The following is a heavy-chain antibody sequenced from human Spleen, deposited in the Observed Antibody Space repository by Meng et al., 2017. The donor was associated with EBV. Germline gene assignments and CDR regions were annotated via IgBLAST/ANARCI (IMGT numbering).Heavy chain of an antibody. J-gene: IGHJ4*02. Sequence: EVQRVESXXGLVEXGGPLRLSCAAFGFRFSRYWMHWVRQVPGKGLIWVSRTNEDGGITNYADSVKGRFTISRDNTKNTLYLQMKSLRVEDTAVYFCSRDLVGSDDVWGQGTLVTVSS. D-gene: IGHD3-10*01. V-gene: IGHV3-74*01. CDR3: SRDLVGSDDV. CDR2: TNEDGGIT. CDR1: GFRFSRYW.